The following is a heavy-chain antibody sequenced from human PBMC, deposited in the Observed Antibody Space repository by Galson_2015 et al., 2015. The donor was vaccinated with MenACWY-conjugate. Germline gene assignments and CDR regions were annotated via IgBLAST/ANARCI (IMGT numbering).Heavy chain of an antibody. Sequence: SLRLSCAASGFTFNQYWMHWVRQAPGKGLVWVSRISPDGSFTNYADSVKGRFTLSRDNAKNTLYLQMNSLRGDDTAVYYCTRGNDCYHRFDPWGQGTLVTVSS. CDR2: ISPDGSFT. J-gene: IGHJ5*02. CDR1: GFTFNQYW. CDR3: TRGNDCYHRFDP. V-gene: IGHV3-74*01. D-gene: IGHD2-21*01.